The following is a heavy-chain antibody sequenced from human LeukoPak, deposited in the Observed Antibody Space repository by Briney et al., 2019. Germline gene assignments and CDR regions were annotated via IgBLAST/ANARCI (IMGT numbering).Heavy chain of an antibody. Sequence: GASVKVSCKASGYTFTSYGISWVRQAPGQGLEWMGWISAYNGNTNYAQRLQGRVTMTTDTSTSTAYMELRSLRSDDTAVYYCARPSYADSGSYLKHWGQGTLVTVSS. J-gene: IGHJ1*01. V-gene: IGHV1-18*01. CDR1: GYTFTSYG. CDR3: ARPSYADSGSYLKH. D-gene: IGHD1-26*01. CDR2: ISAYNGNT.